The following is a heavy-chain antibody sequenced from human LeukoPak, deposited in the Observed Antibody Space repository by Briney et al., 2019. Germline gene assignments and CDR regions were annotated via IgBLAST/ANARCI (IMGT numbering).Heavy chain of an antibody. Sequence: NPGGFLRLSCAASGFTFSSYSMNWVRQAPGKGLEWVSSISSSSSYIYYADSVKGRFTISRDNAKNSLYLQMNSLRAEDTAVYYCARDKWDYYDSSGYYMDVWGKGTMVTVSS. J-gene: IGHJ6*03. D-gene: IGHD3-22*01. CDR2: ISSSSSYI. CDR3: ARDKWDYYDSSGYYMDV. CDR1: GFTFSSYS. V-gene: IGHV3-21*01.